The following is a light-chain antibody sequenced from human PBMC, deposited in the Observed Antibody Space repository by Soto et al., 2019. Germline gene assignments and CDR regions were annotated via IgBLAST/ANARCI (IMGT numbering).Light chain of an antibody. Sequence: DVVMTQSPLSLPVTLGQPASISCRSSQSLVHXXXNXXLNWFQQRPGQSPRRLIYKVSYRDSGVPDRXSGSGSGTDFXXXXSRXXAEDVGVYYCMQSTHWPPLTFGGGTKVEIK. J-gene: IGKJ4*01. V-gene: IGKV2-30*02. CDR3: MQSTHWPPLT. CDR1: QSLVHXXXNXX. CDR2: KVS.